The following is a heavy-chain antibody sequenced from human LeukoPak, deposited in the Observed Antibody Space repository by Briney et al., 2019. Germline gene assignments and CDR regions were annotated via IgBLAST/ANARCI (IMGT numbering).Heavy chain of an antibody. D-gene: IGHD5-12*01. Sequence: ASVKVSCKASGYTFTGYYMHWVRQAPGQGLEWMGWINPNSGGTNYAQKFQGRVTMTSDTSISTAYMELSRLRSDDTAVYYCAIDPIGRATPLYYFDYWGQGTLVTVSS. CDR2: INPNSGGT. V-gene: IGHV1-2*02. CDR1: GYTFTGYY. J-gene: IGHJ4*02. CDR3: AIDPIGRATPLYYFDY.